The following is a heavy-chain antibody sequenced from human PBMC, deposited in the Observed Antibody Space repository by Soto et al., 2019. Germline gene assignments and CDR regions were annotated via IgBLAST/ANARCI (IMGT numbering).Heavy chain of an antibody. CDR3: ASEYCSGGSCYYYGMDV. D-gene: IGHD2-15*01. CDR1: GFTFSSYG. V-gene: IGHV3-33*01. CDR2: IWYDGSNK. Sequence: QVQLMESGGGVVQPGRSLRLSCAASGFTFSSYGMHWVRQAPGKGLEWVAVIWYDGSNKYYADSVKGRFTISRDNSKNTLYLQMNSLRAEDTAVYYCASEYCSGGSCYYYGMDVWGQGTTVTVSS. J-gene: IGHJ6*02.